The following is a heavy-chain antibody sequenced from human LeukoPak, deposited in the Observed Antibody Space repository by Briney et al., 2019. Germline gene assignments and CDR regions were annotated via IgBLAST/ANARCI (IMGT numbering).Heavy chain of an antibody. D-gene: IGHD3-3*01. Sequence: SETLSLTCTVSGGSISSSSYYWGWIRQPPGKGLEWIGSIYYSGSTYYNPSLKSRVTISVDTSKNQFSLKLSSVTTADTAVYYCARRPYYDFWSGLNYYYYMDVWGKGTTVTVSS. CDR3: ARRPYYDFWSGLNYYYYMDV. CDR2: IYYSGST. J-gene: IGHJ6*03. V-gene: IGHV4-39*01. CDR1: GGSISSSSYY.